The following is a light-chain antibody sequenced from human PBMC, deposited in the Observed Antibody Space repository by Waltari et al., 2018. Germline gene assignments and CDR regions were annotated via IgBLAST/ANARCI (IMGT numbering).Light chain of an antibody. J-gene: IGKJ2*01. V-gene: IGKV3-20*01. CDR2: SAS. CDR1: QTVRGDF. CDR3: QHYGTSLMYA. Sequence: ETVLTQSPGTLSLSPGERTTPSGRASQTVRGDFLAWYQQRRGQPPRLLIYSASKRAPGIPERFSGSGSGTDFTLTISGLEPEDFAVYYCQHYGTSLMYAFGQGTKLEIK.